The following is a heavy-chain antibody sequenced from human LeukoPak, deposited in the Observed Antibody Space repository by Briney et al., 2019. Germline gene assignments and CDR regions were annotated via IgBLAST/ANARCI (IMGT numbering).Heavy chain of an antibody. V-gene: IGHV3-33*01. Sequence: PGGSLRLSCAASGFIFSNYGMHWVRQAPGKGLEWVAVIWYDGSNKYYADSVKGRFTISRDNSKNTLYLQMNSLRAEDTAVYYCAREPEGGYGDRGNAFDIWGQGTMVTVSS. CDR2: IWYDGSNK. CDR1: GFIFSNYG. J-gene: IGHJ3*02. D-gene: IGHD5-12*01. CDR3: AREPEGGYGDRGNAFDI.